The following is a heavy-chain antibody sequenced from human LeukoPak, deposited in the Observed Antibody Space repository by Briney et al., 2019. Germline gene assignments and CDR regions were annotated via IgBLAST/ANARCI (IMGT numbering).Heavy chain of an antibody. CDR1: GYTFTSYD. Sequence: ASVKVSCKASGYTFTSYDINWVRQATGQGLEWMGWMNPNSGNTGYAQKFQGRVTITRNTTISTAYMELSSLRSEDTAVYYCARRSLAAAGLTRFDYWGQGTLVTVSS. CDR2: MNPNSGNT. D-gene: IGHD6-13*01. CDR3: ARRSLAAAGLTRFDY. V-gene: IGHV1-8*03. J-gene: IGHJ4*02.